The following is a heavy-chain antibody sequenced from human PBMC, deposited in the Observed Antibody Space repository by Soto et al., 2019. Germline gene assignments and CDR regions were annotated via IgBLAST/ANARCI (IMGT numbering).Heavy chain of an antibody. CDR1: GGSISSGGYY. J-gene: IGHJ4*02. D-gene: IGHD3-9*01. Sequence: SETLSLTCTVSGGSISSGGYYWSWIRQHPGKGLEWIGYIYYSGSTYYNPSLKSRVTISVDTSKNQFSLKLSSVTAADTAVYYCARGAAFYNILTGHDYWGQGTLVTVSS. CDR2: IYYSGST. V-gene: IGHV4-31*03. CDR3: ARGAAFYNILTGHDY.